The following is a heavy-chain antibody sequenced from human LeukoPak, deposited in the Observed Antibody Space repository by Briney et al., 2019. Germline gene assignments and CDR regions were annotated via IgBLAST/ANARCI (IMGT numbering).Heavy chain of an antibody. CDR2: ISSSANYI. Sequence: GGSLRLSCAASGFTFSSYSMNWVRQAPGKGLEWVACISSSANYIYYADSVKGRFTISRDNARNSLNLQMNSLRAEDTAVYYCAELGITMIGGVWGKGTTVTISS. CDR3: AELGITMIGGV. V-gene: IGHV3-21*01. D-gene: IGHD3-10*02. J-gene: IGHJ6*04. CDR1: GFTFSSYS.